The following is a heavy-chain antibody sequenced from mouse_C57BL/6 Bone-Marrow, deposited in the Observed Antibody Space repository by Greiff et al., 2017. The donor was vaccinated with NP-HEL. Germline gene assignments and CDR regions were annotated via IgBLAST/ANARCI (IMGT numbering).Heavy chain of an antibody. CDR1: GFSLTSYA. Sequence: VQLVESGPGLVAPSQSLSITCTVSGFSLTSYAISWVRQPPGKGLEWLGVIWTGGGTNYNSALKSRLSISKDNSKSQVFLKMNSLQTDDTARYYCARTAYGSSSYAMDYWGQGTSVTVSS. V-gene: IGHV2-9-1*01. CDR2: IWTGGGT. J-gene: IGHJ4*01. CDR3: ARTAYGSSSYAMDY. D-gene: IGHD1-1*01.